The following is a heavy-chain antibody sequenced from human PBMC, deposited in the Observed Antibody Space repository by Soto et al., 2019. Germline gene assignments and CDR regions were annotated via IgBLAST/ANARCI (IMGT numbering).Heavy chain of an antibody. V-gene: IGHV3-74*01. J-gene: IGHJ4*02. CDR3: ARAGSYRFDY. CDR2: MNSDGSTT. Sequence: GGSLRLSCAASGFTFSSSWMHWVHQAPGKGLVWVSRMNSDGSTTNYADSVKGRFTISRDNAKNTLYLQINSLSAEDTAVYYCARAGSYRFDYWGQGTLVTVSS. CDR1: GFTFSSSW. D-gene: IGHD3-16*02.